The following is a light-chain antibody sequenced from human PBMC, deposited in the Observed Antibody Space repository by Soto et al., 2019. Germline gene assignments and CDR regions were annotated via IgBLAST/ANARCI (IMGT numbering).Light chain of an antibody. J-gene: IGKJ4*01. V-gene: IGKV1-5*01. CDR1: QSVSGW. CDR2: AAS. Sequence: DIQMTQSPSTLSASMGDTVTVXXRASQSVSGWLAWYQQKPGEAPKIXIYAASTLQSGVPSRFSGSGAGTDFTLTISSLQPEDFATYYCQQLESYPSTFGGGTKVEIK. CDR3: QQLESYPST.